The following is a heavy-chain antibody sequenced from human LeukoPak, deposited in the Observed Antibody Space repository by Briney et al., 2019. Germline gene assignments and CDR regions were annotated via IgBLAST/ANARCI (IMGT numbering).Heavy chain of an antibody. CDR3: ARGNSGSYYGFDY. CDR2: IYYTGST. D-gene: IGHD1-26*01. J-gene: IGHJ4*02. Sequence: SETLSLTCTVSGGSISSYYWSWIRQPPGKGLEWIGYIYYTGSTNYNPSLKSRVTISVDTSKNQFSLKLSSVTAADTAVYYCARGNSGSYYGFDYWGQGTLVTVSS. CDR1: GGSISSYY. V-gene: IGHV4-59*01.